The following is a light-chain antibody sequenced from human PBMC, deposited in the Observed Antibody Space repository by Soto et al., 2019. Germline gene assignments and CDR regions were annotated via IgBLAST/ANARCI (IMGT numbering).Light chain of an antibody. CDR3: QHYNYY. V-gene: IGKV1-5*01. J-gene: IGKJ3*01. Sequence: DIQMTQSPSTLSASVGDRVTITCRASQSINNWLAWYQQKPGKAPKLLIYDASSLESGVPSRFSGRGSGTEFTLTISSLQPDDFATYYCQHYNYYFGPGTKVDI. CDR1: QSINNW. CDR2: DAS.